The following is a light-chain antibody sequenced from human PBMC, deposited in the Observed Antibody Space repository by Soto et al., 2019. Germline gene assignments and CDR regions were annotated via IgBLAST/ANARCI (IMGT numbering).Light chain of an antibody. CDR3: QQYNNWPGT. CDR1: QSVSSS. CDR2: GAS. V-gene: IGKV3-15*01. J-gene: IGKJ1*01. Sequence: EIVMTQSPGTLSVSPGEGATLSCRASQSVSSSLAWYQQKPGQAPRLLLYGASTRATGIPARFSGSGSETEFTLSISSLQSEDFAVYYCQQYNNWPGTFGQGTKVDI.